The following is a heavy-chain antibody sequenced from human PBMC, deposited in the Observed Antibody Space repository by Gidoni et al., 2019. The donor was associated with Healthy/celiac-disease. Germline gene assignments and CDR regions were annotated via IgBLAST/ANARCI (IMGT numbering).Heavy chain of an antibody. J-gene: IGHJ4*02. V-gene: IGHV1-2*04. Sequence: QVQLVQSGAEVKTPGASVKVSCKASGYPFTGYYMHWVRQAPGQGLEWMGWINPHSGGTNYAQKFQGWVTMTRDTSSSTAYTERSRLRSDDTAVYYCARGDSVVVPAAISSFDYWGQGTLVTVSS. D-gene: IGHD2-2*01. CDR2: INPHSGGT. CDR1: GYPFTGYY. CDR3: ARGDSVVVPAAISSFDY.